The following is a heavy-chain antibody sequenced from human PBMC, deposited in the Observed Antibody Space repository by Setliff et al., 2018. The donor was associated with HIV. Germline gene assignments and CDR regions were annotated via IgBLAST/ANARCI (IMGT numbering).Heavy chain of an antibody. J-gene: IGHJ4*02. CDR3: ARQKTVTTYFDY. CDR2: IYYSGST. V-gene: IGHV4-39*01. Sequence: LSLTCTVSGGSISSSSSFWGWIRQPPGKGLEWIGSIYYSGSTYYNPSLQSRVTISVDTSKNQSSLKLSSVTAADTAVYYCARQKTVTTYFDYWGQGTLVTVSS. D-gene: IGHD4-17*01. CDR1: GGSISSSSSF.